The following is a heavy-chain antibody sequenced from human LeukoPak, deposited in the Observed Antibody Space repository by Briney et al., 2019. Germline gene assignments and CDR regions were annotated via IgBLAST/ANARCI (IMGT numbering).Heavy chain of an antibody. CDR3: ARHKDYYYSYMDV. CDR2: IYYSGST. J-gene: IGHJ6*03. CDR1: GGSISRGGYS. V-gene: IGHV4-39*01. Sequence: PSETLSLTCAVSGGSISRGGYSWSWIRQPPGKGLEWIGTIYYSGSTYYNPSLTSRVTISVDTSKNQFSLKLSSVTAADTAVYYCARHKDYYYSYMDVWGKGTTVTISS.